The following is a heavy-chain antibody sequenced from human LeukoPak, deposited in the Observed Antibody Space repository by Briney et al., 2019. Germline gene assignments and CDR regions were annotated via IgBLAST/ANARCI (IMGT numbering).Heavy chain of an antibody. V-gene: IGHV4-39*01. J-gene: IGHJ4*02. CDR1: GGSISSSTYY. Sequence: SETLSLTCTVSGGSISSSTYYWGWIRRPPGKGLEWIGSIYYSGSTYYNPSLKSRVTVSVDTSKNQFSLNLSSVTAADTAVYYCVRGTTLRHYQYWGQGTLVTVSS. CDR2: IYYSGST. CDR3: VRGTTLRHYQY. D-gene: IGHD3-16*01.